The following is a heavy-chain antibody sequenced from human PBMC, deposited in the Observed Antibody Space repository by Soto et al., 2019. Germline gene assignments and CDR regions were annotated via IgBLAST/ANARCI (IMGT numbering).Heavy chain of an antibody. CDR1: AFTFSDYA. J-gene: IGHJ2*01. CDR2: ISYDGIGT. Sequence: QVQLVESGGGVVQPGRSLRLSCVGSAFTFSDYAIHWVRQGPGKGLDWVAAISYDGIGTDYADSVKGRFTISRDNSKNPLYLQMNSLTVEDTAVYYCARDARIGTDWYFDLWGRGTLVTVSS. V-gene: IGHV3-30-3*01. D-gene: IGHD1-26*01. CDR3: ARDARIGTDWYFDL.